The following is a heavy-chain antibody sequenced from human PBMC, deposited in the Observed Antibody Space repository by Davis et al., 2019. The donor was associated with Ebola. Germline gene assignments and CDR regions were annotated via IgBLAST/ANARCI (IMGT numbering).Heavy chain of an antibody. Sequence: GGSLRLSCATSGLSFSSYAMSWVRQAPGKGLEWVSAISAGDGTTYADSVKGRFTISRDNSKNTLYLQMNSLRAEDTAVYYCAKFSSSWYDGRLAPWGQGTLVTVSS. V-gene: IGHV3-23*01. D-gene: IGHD6-13*01. CDR1: GLSFSSYA. CDR2: ISAGDGTT. J-gene: IGHJ5*02. CDR3: AKFSSSWYDGRLAP.